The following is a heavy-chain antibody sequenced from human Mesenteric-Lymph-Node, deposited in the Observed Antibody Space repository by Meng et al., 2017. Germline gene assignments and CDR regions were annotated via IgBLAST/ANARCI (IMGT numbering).Heavy chain of an antibody. CDR3: ARAPPDY. Sequence: GESLKISCAASGFTFSSYDMNWVRQAPGKGLEWVSWISTSGSTIYYADSVKGRFTITRDNAKNSLYLQMNSLRGEDTAVYYCARAPPDYWGQGTLVTVSS. V-gene: IGHV3-48*03. J-gene: IGHJ4*02. CDR2: ISTSGSTI. CDR1: GFTFSSYD.